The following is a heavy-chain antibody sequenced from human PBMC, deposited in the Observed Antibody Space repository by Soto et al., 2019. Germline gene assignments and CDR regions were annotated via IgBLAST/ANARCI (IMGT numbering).Heavy chain of an antibody. J-gene: IGHJ4*02. V-gene: IGHV3-30-3*01. CDR2: ISYDGSNK. Sequence: QVQLVESGGGVVQPGRSLRLSCAASGFTFSSYAMHWVRQAPGKGLEWVAVISYDGSNKYYADSVKGRFTISRDNSKNTLYLQMNSLRAEDTAVYYCARVTRGYSYGYFDYWGQGTLVTVSS. D-gene: IGHD5-18*01. CDR1: GFTFSSYA. CDR3: ARVTRGYSYGYFDY.